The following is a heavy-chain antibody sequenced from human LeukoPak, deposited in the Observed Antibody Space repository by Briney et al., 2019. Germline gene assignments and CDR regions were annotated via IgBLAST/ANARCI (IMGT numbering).Heavy chain of an antibody. V-gene: IGHV4-34*01. Sequence: SETLSLTCAVYGGSFSGYYWSWIRQPPGKGLEWIGEINHSGSTNYNPSLKSRVTISVDTSKNQFSLKLSSVTAADTAVYYCARDLTRYDYSNSGPADYWGQGTLVTVSS. J-gene: IGHJ4*02. D-gene: IGHD4-11*01. CDR1: GGSFSGYY. CDR3: ARDLTRYDYSNSGPADY. CDR2: INHSGST.